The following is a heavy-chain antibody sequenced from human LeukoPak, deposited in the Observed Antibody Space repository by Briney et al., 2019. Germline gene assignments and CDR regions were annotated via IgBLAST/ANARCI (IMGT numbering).Heavy chain of an antibody. CDR3: ARDLTTVVTNNYYYYMDV. J-gene: IGHJ6*03. CDR1: GFTFSNFW. CDR2: INQDGSEK. D-gene: IGHD4-23*01. Sequence: GGSLRLSCAASGFTFSNFWMSWVRQAPGKGLEWVANINQDGSEKNYVDSVKGRFTISRDSAKNSLYLQMNSLRAEDTAVYYCARDLTTVVTNNYYYYMDVWGKGTTVTVSS. V-gene: IGHV3-7*01.